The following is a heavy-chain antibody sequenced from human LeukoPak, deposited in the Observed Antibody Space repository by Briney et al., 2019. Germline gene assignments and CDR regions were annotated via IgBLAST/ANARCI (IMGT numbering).Heavy chain of an antibody. Sequence: SVKVSCKASGGTFSSYAISWVRQAPGHGLEWMGRIIPILGIANYAQKFQGRVTITADKSTSTAYMELSSLRSEDTAVYYCARARESCGGDCLDAFDIWGQGTMVTVSS. D-gene: IGHD2-21*02. J-gene: IGHJ3*02. V-gene: IGHV1-69*04. CDR1: GGTFSSYA. CDR2: IIPILGIA. CDR3: ARARESCGGDCLDAFDI.